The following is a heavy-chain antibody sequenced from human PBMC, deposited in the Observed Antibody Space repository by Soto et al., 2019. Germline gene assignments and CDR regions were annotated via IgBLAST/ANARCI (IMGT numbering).Heavy chain of an antibody. V-gene: IGHV1-18*01. Sequence: ASVKVSCKASGYTFTSYGISWVRQAPGQGLEWMGWISAYNGNTNYAQKLQGRVTMTTDTSTSTAYMELRSLRSDDTAVYYCARVQGDIVVVPAANGHLDAFDIWGQGTMVTVSS. CDR1: GYTFTSYG. CDR2: ISAYNGNT. D-gene: IGHD2-2*01. J-gene: IGHJ3*02. CDR3: ARVQGDIVVVPAANGHLDAFDI.